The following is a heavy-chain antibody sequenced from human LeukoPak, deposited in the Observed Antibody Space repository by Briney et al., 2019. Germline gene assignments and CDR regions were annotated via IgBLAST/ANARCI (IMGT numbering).Heavy chain of an antibody. J-gene: IGHJ4*02. CDR2: IGPSAGDT. CDR3: ARVMFSSGWVGLDY. V-gene: IGHV3-23*01. Sequence: PGGSLRLSCAASGFTFSTYAMTWVRQAPGKGLEWVSSIGPSAGDTFYADSVKGRFTISRVNSKRTLYLQMNSLRAEDAALYYCARVMFSSGWVGLDYWGQGTLVTVSS. CDR1: GFTFSTYA. D-gene: IGHD6-19*01.